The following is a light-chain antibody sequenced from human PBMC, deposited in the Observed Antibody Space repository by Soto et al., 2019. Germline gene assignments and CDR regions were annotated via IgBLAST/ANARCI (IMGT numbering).Light chain of an antibody. V-gene: IGLV1-44*01. J-gene: IGLJ3*02. Sequence: QSVVTQPPSASGTPGQRVTISCSGSSSNIGTNSVNWYQQLPGTAPKLLIYSSDQRPSGVPDRFSGSKSGTSASLAISGLQSEDEADYDCAAWDDSLNGPVFGGGTKLTVL. CDR2: SSD. CDR1: SSNIGTNS. CDR3: AAWDDSLNGPV.